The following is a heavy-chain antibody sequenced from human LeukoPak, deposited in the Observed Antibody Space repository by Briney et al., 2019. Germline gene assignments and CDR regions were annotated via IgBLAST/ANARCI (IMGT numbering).Heavy chain of an antibody. D-gene: IGHD2-2*01. Sequence: SETLSLTCTVSGGSISDYYWSWIRQPGGKGLEWIGRIYTSGSTNYNPSLKSRVTMSLDTSKNQFSLKLRSVTAADTALYYCARGIYCSGTTCYYYYYYMDVWGKGTTVTVSS. CDR1: GGSISDYY. J-gene: IGHJ6*03. CDR3: ARGIYCSGTTCYYYYYYMDV. CDR2: IYTSGST. V-gene: IGHV4-4*07.